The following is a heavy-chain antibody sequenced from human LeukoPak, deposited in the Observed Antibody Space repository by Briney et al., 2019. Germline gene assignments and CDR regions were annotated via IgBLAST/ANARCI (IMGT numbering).Heavy chain of an antibody. CDR3: ARGGYYGSGSFYSTQTSVFDY. Sequence: SQTLSLTCDISGDSVSSNSAAWNWIRQSPSRGLEWLGRTYYRSEWYNDYSVSVKSRITINPDTSKNQFSLQLNSVTPEDTAVFYCARGGYYGSGSFYSTQTSVFDYWGQGTLVTVSS. CDR1: GDSVSSNSAA. V-gene: IGHV6-1*01. J-gene: IGHJ4*02. CDR2: TYYRSEWYN. D-gene: IGHD3-10*01.